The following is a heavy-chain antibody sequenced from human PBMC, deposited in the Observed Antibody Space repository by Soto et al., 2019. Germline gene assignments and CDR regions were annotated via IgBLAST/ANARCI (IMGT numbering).Heavy chain of an antibody. CDR3: ARAISSSPSPGLNWFDP. J-gene: IGHJ5*02. CDR1: GASISNYY. V-gene: IGHV4-4*07. D-gene: IGHD6-6*01. CDR2: IYASGST. Sequence: SETLSLTCTVSGASISNYYWNWIRQPAGRGLEWIGHIYASGSTNYSPSLKSRVTMSVDTSKNQFSLKLSSVTAADTAVYYCARAISSSPSPGLNWFDPWGQGTLVTVSS.